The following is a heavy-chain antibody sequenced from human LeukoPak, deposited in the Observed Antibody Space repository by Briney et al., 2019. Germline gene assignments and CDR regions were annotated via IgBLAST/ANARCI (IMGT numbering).Heavy chain of an antibody. V-gene: IGHV3-23*01. D-gene: IGHD2-2*01. CDR2: ISGSGDRT. CDR1: GLTFRSCA. J-gene: IGHJ4*02. CDR3: AKDFTVVVPTAVALFDY. Sequence: GGSLRLSCAASGLTFRSCAMSWVCQAPGKGLEWVSGISGSGDRTYYADSVKGRFTISRDNSKNTLYLQMNILRAEDTTVYYCAKDFTVVVPTAVALFDYWGQGTLVTVSS.